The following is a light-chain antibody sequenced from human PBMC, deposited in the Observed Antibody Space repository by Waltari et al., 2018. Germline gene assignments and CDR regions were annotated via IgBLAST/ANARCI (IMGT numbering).Light chain of an antibody. CDR3: SSYTTSSAPGV. Sequence: QSALTQPASVSGSPGQSITISCSGTHSDVGAYDFVSCYQHHPGKAPHLIIYEVSNRPSGISNRFSASKSGNTASLTISGLQAEDEADYYCSSYTTSSAPGVFGTGTRVTVL. CDR2: EVS. V-gene: IGLV2-14*01. J-gene: IGLJ1*01. CDR1: HSDVGAYDF.